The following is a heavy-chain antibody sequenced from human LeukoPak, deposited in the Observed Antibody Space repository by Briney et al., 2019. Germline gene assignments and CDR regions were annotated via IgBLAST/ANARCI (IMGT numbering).Heavy chain of an antibody. D-gene: IGHD6-13*01. Sequence: PGGSLRLSCVVSGFTFGDYAMHWVRQASGKGLEWVSGINWNSVSKAFADSVKGRFTISRDNAKNSLYLQMNSLRPEDTALYFCAKDMTVSSSWTGDAFDFWGQGTMVTVSS. CDR3: AKDMTVSSSWTGDAFDF. J-gene: IGHJ3*01. CDR2: INWNSVSK. CDR1: GFTFGDYA. V-gene: IGHV3-9*01.